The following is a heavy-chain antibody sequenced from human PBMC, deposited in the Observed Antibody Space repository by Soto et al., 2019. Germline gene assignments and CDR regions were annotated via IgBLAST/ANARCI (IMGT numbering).Heavy chain of an antibody. J-gene: IGHJ5*02. CDR2: INHSGST. CDR1: GGSFSGYY. V-gene: IGHV4-34*01. Sequence: SETSLTCAVYGGSFSGYYWSWIRQPPGKGLEWIGEINHSGSTNYNPSLKSRVTISVDTSKNQFSLKLSSVTAADTDVSYYASSPCRAEVNWFDPWGQGTLVTVSS. CDR3: ASSPCRAEVNWFDP.